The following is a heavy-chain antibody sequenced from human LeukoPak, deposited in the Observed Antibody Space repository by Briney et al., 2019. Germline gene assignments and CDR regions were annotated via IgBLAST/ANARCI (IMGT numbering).Heavy chain of an antibody. CDR2: IYPGDSDT. D-gene: IGHD2-2*01. V-gene: IGHV5-51*01. Sequence: GESLKISCKGSGYSFTSYWIGWVRQMPGKGLGWMGIIYPGDSDTRFSQSFQGQVTISADKSISTAYLQWSSLKASDTAMYYCARVSGGAGQLLWQVFDYGDQGALVTVSS. CDR3: ARVSGGAGQLLWQVFDY. CDR1: GYSFTSYW. J-gene: IGHJ4*02.